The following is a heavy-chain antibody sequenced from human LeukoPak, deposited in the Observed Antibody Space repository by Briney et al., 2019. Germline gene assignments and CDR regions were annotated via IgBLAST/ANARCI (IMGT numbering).Heavy chain of an antibody. CDR3: SRESGPFCPFVY. J-gene: IGHJ4*02. CDR1: GGSISGTSW. CDR2: ISLAGQT. Sequence: PSGTLSLTCGESGGSISGTSWWSWVRQPPGQGLEWIGEISLAGQTNYNPSLNGRVTMSLDKSSNQLSLHLTSVTAADTATYYCSRESGPFCPFVYWGQGTLVIVSS. D-gene: IGHD1-26*01. V-gene: IGHV4-4*02.